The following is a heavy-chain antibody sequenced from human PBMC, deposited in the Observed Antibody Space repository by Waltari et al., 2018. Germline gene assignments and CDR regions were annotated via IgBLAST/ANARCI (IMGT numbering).Heavy chain of an antibody. Sequence: QVQLVQSGAEVKKPGASVKVSCKASGYTFTSYGISWVRQAPGQGLEWMGWISADNGNTNSAQKRQGRVTMTTDTSTSTAYMELSSLRSDDTAVYYCARDYEGSSRHTGYFDLWGRGTLVTVSS. CDR1: GYTFTSYG. J-gene: IGHJ2*01. CDR3: ARDYEGSSRHTGYFDL. D-gene: IGHD6-6*01. V-gene: IGHV1-18*01. CDR2: ISADNGNT.